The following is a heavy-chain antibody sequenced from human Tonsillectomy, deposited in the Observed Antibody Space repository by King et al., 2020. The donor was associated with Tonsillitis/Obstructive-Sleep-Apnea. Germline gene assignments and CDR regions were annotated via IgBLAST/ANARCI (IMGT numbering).Heavy chain of an antibody. V-gene: IGHV4-61*01. D-gene: IGHD3-16*01. CDR1: GGSVSSGSYY. CDR3: ARVVSYGVCEPFDY. J-gene: IGHJ4*02. CDR2: IYYSGSP. Sequence: LQLQESGPGLVKPSETLSLTCTVSGGSVSSGSYYWSWIRQPPGKGLEWIGYIYYSGSPNYNPSLKSRVTISVDTSKNQFSLNLTSVTAAYTAVYYCARVVSYGVCEPFDYWGQGTLVTVSS.